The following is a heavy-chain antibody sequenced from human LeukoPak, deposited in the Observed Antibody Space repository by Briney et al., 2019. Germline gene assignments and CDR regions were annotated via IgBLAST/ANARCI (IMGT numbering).Heavy chain of an antibody. CDR3: ARSTYCSGGSCSHNWFDP. D-gene: IGHD2-15*01. CDR2: IYTSGST. Sequence: SETLSLTCTASGGSISNGSYYWSWIRQPAGKGLEWIGRIYTSGSTNYNPSLKSRVTISVDPSKNQFSLKLSSVTAADTAVYYCARSTYCSGGSCSHNWFDPWGQGTLVTVSS. CDR1: GGSISNGSYY. V-gene: IGHV4-61*02. J-gene: IGHJ5*02.